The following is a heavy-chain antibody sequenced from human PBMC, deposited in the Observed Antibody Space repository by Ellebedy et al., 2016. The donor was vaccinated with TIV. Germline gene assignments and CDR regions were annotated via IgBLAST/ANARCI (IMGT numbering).Heavy chain of an antibody. CDR2: IYYSGST. CDR3: ARGPSDDAFDI. V-gene: IGHV4-59*01. Sequence: SETLSLTXTVSGGSISSYYWSWIRQPPGKGLEWIGYIYYSGSTNYTPSLKSRVTISVDTSKNQFSLKLSSVTAADTAVYYCARGPSDDAFDIWGQGTMVTVSS. J-gene: IGHJ3*02. CDR1: GGSISSYY.